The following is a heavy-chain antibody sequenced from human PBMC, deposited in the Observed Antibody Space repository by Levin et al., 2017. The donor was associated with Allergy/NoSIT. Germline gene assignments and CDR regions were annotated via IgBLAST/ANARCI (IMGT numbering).Heavy chain of an antibody. J-gene: IGHJ2*01. CDR1: GDSFTTYY. V-gene: IGHV4-59*01. CDR2: IRYDGST. D-gene: IGHD2-21*01. Sequence: SETLSLTCTVSGDSFTTYYWSWIRQPPGRGLEWIGYIRYDGSTNYNPSLKSRVTISLDTSKNEFSLNLRSVTAADTAVYFCAREYGGDWYFDLWGRGTLVTVSS. CDR3: AREYGGDWYFDL.